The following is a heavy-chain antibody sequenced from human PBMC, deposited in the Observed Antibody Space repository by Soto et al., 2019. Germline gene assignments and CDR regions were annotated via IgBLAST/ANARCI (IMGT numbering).Heavy chain of an antibody. V-gene: IGHV3-23*01. D-gene: IGHD3-22*01. Sequence: EVQLLESGGGLVQPGGSLRLSCAASGFTFSSYAMSWVRQAPGKGLEWVSAISGSGGSTYYADSVKGRFTISRDNSKNTLYLQMNSLRAEDTAVYYCAKDTYYYDSSAPLLLPYFDYWGQGTLVTVSS. CDR2: ISGSGGST. J-gene: IGHJ4*02. CDR1: GFTFSSYA. CDR3: AKDTYYYDSSAPLLLPYFDY.